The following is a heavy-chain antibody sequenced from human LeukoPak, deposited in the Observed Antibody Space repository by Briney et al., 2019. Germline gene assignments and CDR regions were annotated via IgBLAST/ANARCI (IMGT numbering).Heavy chain of an antibody. D-gene: IGHD2-2*01. J-gene: IGHJ4*02. CDR1: GFTFINYS. V-gene: IGHV3-20*04. CDR3: ARDVGYCSSISCSYGY. Sequence: GGSLRLSCSASGFTFINYSMNWVRQAPGKGLEWVSGINWNGGSTGYVDSVKGRFTISRDNAKNSLYLQMNSLRADDTALYYCARDVGYCSSISCSYGYWGQGTLVTVSS. CDR2: INWNGGST.